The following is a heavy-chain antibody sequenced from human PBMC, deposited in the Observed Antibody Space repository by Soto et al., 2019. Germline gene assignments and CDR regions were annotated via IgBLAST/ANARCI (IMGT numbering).Heavy chain of an antibody. V-gene: IGHV3-53*01. CDR2: IYSGGST. CDR3: ARASSRWGSDAAQ. CDR1: GFRVRGNY. J-gene: IGHJ4*02. Sequence: EVQVVESGGGLIQPGGSLRLSCAASGFRVRGNYMGGVRQAPGKGLEWVSAIYSGGSTHYADSVKRRFTISRDNSKNTLYVQMNSLRAAATAVYYLARASSRWGSDAAQWGQGPRVNVSS. D-gene: IGHD7-27*01.